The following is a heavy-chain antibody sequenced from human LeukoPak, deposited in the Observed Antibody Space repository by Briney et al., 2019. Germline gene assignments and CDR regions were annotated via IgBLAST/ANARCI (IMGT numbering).Heavy chain of an antibody. J-gene: IGHJ4*02. Sequence: ASVKVSCKASGYTFINYDINWVRQATGQGLEWMGWMNPNSGNTGYAQKFQGRLTITRNTSISTAYMELSRLRSDDTAVYYCARGDTPVDPGAPIWFGELWDYYFDYWGQGTLVTVSS. CDR3: ARGDTPVDPGAPIWFGELWDYYFDY. CDR2: MNPNSGNT. CDR1: GYTFINYD. D-gene: IGHD3-10*01. V-gene: IGHV1-8*02.